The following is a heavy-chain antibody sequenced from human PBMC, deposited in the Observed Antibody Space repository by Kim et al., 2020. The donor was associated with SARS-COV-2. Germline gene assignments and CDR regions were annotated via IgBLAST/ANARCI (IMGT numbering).Heavy chain of an antibody. V-gene: IGHV1-46*01. CDR2: T. J-gene: IGHJ4*02. CDR3: ARVLRPSYFDY. Sequence: TSYAQKFKGRVTMTRDTSTSTVYMELSSLRSEDTAVYYCARVLRPSYFDYWGQGTLVTVSS.